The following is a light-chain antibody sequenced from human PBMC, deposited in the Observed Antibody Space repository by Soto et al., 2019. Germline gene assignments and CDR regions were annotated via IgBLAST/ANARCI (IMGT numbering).Light chain of an antibody. Sequence: DVVITQTPLSSPVTLGQPASISCRSSQSLLHSDGNTYLSWLHRRPGQPPRLLISKVSNRFSGVPDRFSGSGAGTDFTLKISRVGAEDVGVYYCMQATHFPWTFGQGTKVEIK. CDR3: MQATHFPWT. V-gene: IGKV2-24*01. CDR2: KVS. CDR1: QSLLHSDGNTY. J-gene: IGKJ1*01.